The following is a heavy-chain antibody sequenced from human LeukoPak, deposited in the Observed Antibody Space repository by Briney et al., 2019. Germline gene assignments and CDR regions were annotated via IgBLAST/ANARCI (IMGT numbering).Heavy chain of an antibody. V-gene: IGHV6-1*01. CDR2: TFYRSTWYN. Sequence: PSQTLSLTCAISGDSVSSNTAAWNWIRQSPSRGLEWLGRTFYRSTWYNDYAVSVRSRITVNPDTSQNQFSLHVDSVTPEDTAVYYCAREVAGSWSFDIWGQGTFVTVSS. D-gene: IGHD6-19*01. CDR1: GDSVSSNTAA. CDR3: AREVAGSWSFDI. J-gene: IGHJ3*02.